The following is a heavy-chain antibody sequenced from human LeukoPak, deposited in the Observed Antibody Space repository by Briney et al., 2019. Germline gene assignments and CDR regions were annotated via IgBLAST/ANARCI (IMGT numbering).Heavy chain of an antibody. J-gene: IGHJ6*02. V-gene: IGHV3-48*01. Sequence: GGSLRLSCAASGFTFSSYSMNWVRQAPGKGLEWVSYISSRSSATYYADPVKGRFTISRDNAKNSLYLQMNSLRAEDTAVYYCARIGVSYGMDVWGQGTTVTVSS. D-gene: IGHD3-10*01. CDR1: GFTFSSYS. CDR3: ARIGVSYGMDV. CDR2: ISSRSSAT.